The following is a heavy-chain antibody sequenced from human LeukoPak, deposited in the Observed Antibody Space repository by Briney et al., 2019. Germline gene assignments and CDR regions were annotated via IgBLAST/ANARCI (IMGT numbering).Heavy chain of an antibody. CDR1: GFTFGSYG. CDR3: AIMHGYYDGSGYWVQ. Sequence: GGSLRLSCAASGFTFGSYGMSWVRQAPGKGLEWVSFITPNADRASYADSVKGRFTNSRDNPRNTLYMQMNSLRDEDTAVYYCAIMHGYYDGSGYWVQWGQGTLVTVSS. D-gene: IGHD3-22*01. CDR2: ITPNADRA. V-gene: IGHV3-23*01. J-gene: IGHJ1*01.